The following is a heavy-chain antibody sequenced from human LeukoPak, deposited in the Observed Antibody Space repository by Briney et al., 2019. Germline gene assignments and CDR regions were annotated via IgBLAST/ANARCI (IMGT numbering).Heavy chain of an antibody. Sequence: PGGSLRLSCAASGSTFSGHLLHWVRQAPGKGLEWVAGTAYEGGEKYYADSVSSRFTISRDNSDNTVYLQMNGLRLEDTAVYFCAREGDRHLTFDYWGRGTLVTVSS. D-gene: IGHD3-16*01. J-gene: IGHJ4*02. CDR2: TAYEGGEK. CDR3: AREGDRHLTFDY. CDR1: GSTFSGHL. V-gene: IGHV3-30*01.